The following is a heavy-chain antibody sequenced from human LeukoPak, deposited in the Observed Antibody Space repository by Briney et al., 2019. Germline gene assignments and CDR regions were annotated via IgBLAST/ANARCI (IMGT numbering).Heavy chain of an antibody. CDR1: GYTFTSYY. V-gene: IGHV1-46*01. Sequence: ASVTVSCKASGYTFTSYYMHWVRQAPGQGLEWMGIINPSGGSTSYAQKFQGRVTMTRDMSTSTVYMELSSLRSEDTAVYYCARVGGDYDILTGYFGYWGRGTLVTVSS. CDR3: ARVGGDYDILTGYFGY. CDR2: INPSGGST. D-gene: IGHD3-9*01. J-gene: IGHJ4*02.